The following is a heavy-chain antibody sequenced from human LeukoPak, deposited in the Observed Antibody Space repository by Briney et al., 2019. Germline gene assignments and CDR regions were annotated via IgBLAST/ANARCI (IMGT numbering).Heavy chain of an antibody. D-gene: IGHD2-15*01. J-gene: IGHJ5*02. CDR2: IYYSGST. V-gene: IGHV4-59*01. Sequence: SETLSLTCTVSGGSISSYYWSWIRQPPGKGLEGIGYIYYSGSTNYNPSLKSRVTISVDTSKNQFSLKLSSVTAADTAVYYCARSYCSGGSCYSGWFDPWGQGTLGTVSS. CDR1: GGSISSYY. CDR3: ARSYCSGGSCYSGWFDP.